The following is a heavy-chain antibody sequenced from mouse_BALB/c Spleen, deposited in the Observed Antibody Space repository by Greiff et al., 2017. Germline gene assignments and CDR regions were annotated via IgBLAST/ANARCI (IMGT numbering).Heavy chain of an antibody. CDR2: VNPNNGGT. D-gene: IGHD2-3*01. CDR1: GYSFTGYY. CDR3: ASLYDGYSYAMDY. Sequence: VQLQQSGPELVKPGASVKISCKASGYSFTGYYMHWVKQSHGKSLEWIGRVNPNNGGTSYNQKFKGKAILTVDKSSSTAYMELRSLTSEDSAVYYCASLYDGYSYAMDYWGQGTSVTVSS. J-gene: IGHJ4*01. V-gene: IGHV1-26*01.